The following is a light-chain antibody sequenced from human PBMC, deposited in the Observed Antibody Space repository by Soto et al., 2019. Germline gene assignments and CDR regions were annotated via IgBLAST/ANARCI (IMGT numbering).Light chain of an antibody. CDR2: AAS. V-gene: IGKV1-12*01. CDR1: QTISSW. Sequence: DIQMTQSSSTLSGSVGDRVTITCRASQTISSWLAWYQQKPGKXPXXLIYAASNLQSGVPSRFSGSGSGTDFDLTISSLPPEEFATYYCQQGNNFPLTFGGGTKVDI. J-gene: IGKJ4*01. CDR3: QQGNNFPLT.